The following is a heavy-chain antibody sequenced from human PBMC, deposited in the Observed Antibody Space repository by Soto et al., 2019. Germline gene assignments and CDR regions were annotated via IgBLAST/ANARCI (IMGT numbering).Heavy chain of an antibody. J-gene: IGHJ4*02. Sequence: SLRLSCVGSGSIFEDFAMNWVRQVPGKGLEWVSGISWNSATLAYADSVKGRFIVSRDNAKNILYLQMNSLRAEDAALYYCAKDVGSYYYDTSAYLYDYWGQGTLVTVSS. V-gene: IGHV3-9*01. CDR3: AKDVGSYYYDTSAYLYDY. D-gene: IGHD3-22*01. CDR2: ISWNSATL. CDR1: GSIFEDFA.